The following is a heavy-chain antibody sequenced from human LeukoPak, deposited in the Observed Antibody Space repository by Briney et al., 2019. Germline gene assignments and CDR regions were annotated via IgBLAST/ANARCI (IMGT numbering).Heavy chain of an antibody. CDR1: GVSISSYY. D-gene: IGHD1-26*01. Sequence: SETLSLTCTVSGVSISSYYWSWIRQPAGKGLEWIGRISTSGSTNYNPSLKSRVTMSVDTSKNQFSLKLSSVTAADTAVYYCARSMGRWELLFDYFDYWGQGTLVTVSS. V-gene: IGHV4-4*07. CDR3: ARSMGRWELLFDYFDY. J-gene: IGHJ4*02. CDR2: ISTSGST.